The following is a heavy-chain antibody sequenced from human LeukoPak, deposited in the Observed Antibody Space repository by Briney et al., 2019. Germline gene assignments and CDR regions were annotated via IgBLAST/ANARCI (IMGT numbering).Heavy chain of an antibody. CDR1: GFTVSSNY. J-gene: IGHJ3*02. CDR2: IRYDGSNK. Sequence: GGSLRLSCAASGFTVSSNYMSWVRQAPGKGLEWVAFIRYDGSNKYDADSVKGRFTISRDNSKNTLYLQMNSLRAEDTAVYYCARDLPASYYYDSSGSDAFDIWGQGTMVTVSS. V-gene: IGHV3-30*02. CDR3: ARDLPASYYYDSSGSDAFDI. D-gene: IGHD3-22*01.